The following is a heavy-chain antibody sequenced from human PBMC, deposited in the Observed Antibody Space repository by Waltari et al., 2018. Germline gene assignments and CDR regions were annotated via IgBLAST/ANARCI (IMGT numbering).Heavy chain of an antibody. J-gene: IGHJ3*02. CDR2: INPNSGGT. CDR1: GYTFPGYY. D-gene: IGHD6-13*01. CDR3: ARINRGSSWYGAFDI. Sequence: QVQLVQSGAEVKKPGASVKVSCKASGYTFPGYYMHWVRQAPGQGLEWMGWINPNSGGTNYAQKFQGRVTMTRDTSISIAYMELYRLRSDDTAVYYCARINRGSSWYGAFDIWGQGTMVTVSS. V-gene: IGHV1-2*02.